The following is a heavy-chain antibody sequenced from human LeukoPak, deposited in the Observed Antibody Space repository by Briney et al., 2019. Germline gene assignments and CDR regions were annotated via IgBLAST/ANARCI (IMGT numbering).Heavy chain of an antibody. J-gene: IGHJ4*02. CDR3: ARVDVDTAMVSDY. V-gene: IGHV1-18*01. CDR2: ISAYNGNT. D-gene: IGHD5-18*01. Sequence: ASVTVSCKASGGTFSSYAISWVRQAPGQGLEWMGWISAYNGNTNYAQKLQGRVTMTTDTSTSTAYMELRSLRSDDTAVYYCARVDVDTAMVSDYWGQGTLVTVSS. CDR1: GGTFSSYA.